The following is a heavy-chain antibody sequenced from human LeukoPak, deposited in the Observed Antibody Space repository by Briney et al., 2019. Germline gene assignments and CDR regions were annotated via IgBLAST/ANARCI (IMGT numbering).Heavy chain of an antibody. CDR1: GFMFGEYS. V-gene: IGHV3-49*04. D-gene: IGHD1-26*01. Sequence: GRSLRLSCADSGFMFGEYSISWVRQAPGKGLEWVGFIRSKTYGGTAQYAASVKGRFTISRDDSRSSAYLQMNNLKTEDTAAYFCTSPEGGTYYFDYWGQGTLVTVSS. CDR3: TSPEGGTYYFDY. CDR2: IRSKTYGGTA. J-gene: IGHJ4*02.